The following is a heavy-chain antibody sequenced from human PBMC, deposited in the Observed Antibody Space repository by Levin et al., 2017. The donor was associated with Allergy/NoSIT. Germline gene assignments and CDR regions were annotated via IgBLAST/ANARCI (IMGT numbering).Heavy chain of an antibody. V-gene: IGHV4-38-2*01. J-gene: IGHJ6*02. CDR1: GYSTSSGYY. Sequence: SETLSLTCAVSGYSTSSGYYWGWIRQSPGKGLEWIGTIYRGGSIYYSSSLRSRVTISVDTSKNQFSLTPTSVTAADTAVYFCARFGDWRSLGVAYYYYGLDVWGQGTTVTVSS. CDR2: IYRGGSI. CDR3: ARFGDWRSLGVAYYYYGLDV. D-gene: IGHD3-16*01.